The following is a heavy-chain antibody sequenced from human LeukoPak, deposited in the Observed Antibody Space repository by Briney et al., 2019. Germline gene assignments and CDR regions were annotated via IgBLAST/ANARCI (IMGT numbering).Heavy chain of an antibody. CDR3: ARIFREGYCSGGSCYSVAFDY. CDR2: INHSGST. J-gene: IGHJ4*02. D-gene: IGHD2-15*01. Sequence: PSETLSLTCAVYGGSFSGYYWSWIRQPPGKGLEWIGEINHSGSTTYNPSLKSRVTISVDTSKNQFSLKLSSVTAADTAVYYCARIFREGYCSGGSCYSVAFDYWGQGTLVTVSS. CDR1: GGSFSGYY. V-gene: IGHV4-34*01.